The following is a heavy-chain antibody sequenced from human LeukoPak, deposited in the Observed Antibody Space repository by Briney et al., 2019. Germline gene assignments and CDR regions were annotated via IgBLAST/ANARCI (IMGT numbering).Heavy chain of an antibody. CDR1: GLTFSTSG. V-gene: IGHV3-21*06. CDR3: ATETNGRHYDY. D-gene: IGHD1-14*01. CDR2: IGPTGSDR. J-gene: IGHJ4*02. Sequence: PGGSLRLSXTASGLTFSTSGFNWVSQAPGKGVEWVASIGPTGSDRYHADSIKGRFTISRDNANNFLYLQMNSLRAEDTAVYYCATETNGRHYDYWGQGTLLTVSS.